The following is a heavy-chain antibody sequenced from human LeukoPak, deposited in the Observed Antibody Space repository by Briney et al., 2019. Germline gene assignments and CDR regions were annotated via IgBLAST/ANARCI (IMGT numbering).Heavy chain of an antibody. Sequence: GGSLRLSCASSGFTFSNYWMSWVRQAPGKGLEWVANIKEDGSEKDYVDSVKGRFTISRDNAKNSLYLQMNSLRAEDTAIYYCARDWGAAGLWDYSGHGTLGTVSS. CDR1: GFTFSNYW. CDR2: IKEDGSEK. D-gene: IGHD6-13*01. CDR3: ARDWGAAGLWDY. J-gene: IGHJ4*01. V-gene: IGHV3-7*05.